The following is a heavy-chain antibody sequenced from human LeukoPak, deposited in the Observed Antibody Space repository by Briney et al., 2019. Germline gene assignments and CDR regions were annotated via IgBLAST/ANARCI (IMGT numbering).Heavy chain of an antibody. CDR1: GGSISSYY. CDR3: ARLAYSSSWYLDAFDI. V-gene: IGHV4-4*07. D-gene: IGHD6-13*01. Sequence: SETLSLTCTVSGGSISSYYWSWIRQHAGKGLEWIGRIYTSGSTNYNPSLKSRVTMSVDTSKNQFSLKLSSVTAADTAVYYCARLAYSSSWYLDAFDIWGQGTMVTVSS. J-gene: IGHJ3*02. CDR2: IYTSGST.